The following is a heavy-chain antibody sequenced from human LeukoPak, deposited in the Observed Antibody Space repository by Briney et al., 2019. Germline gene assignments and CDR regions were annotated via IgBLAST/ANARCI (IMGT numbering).Heavy chain of an antibody. V-gene: IGHV4-31*03. CDR2: IYYNGST. CDR1: GGSISSGGYY. CDR3: ARGKPFSNWLPTA. Sequence: PSESLSLTCTVSGGSISSGGYYWSWIRQHPGKGLVWIGYIYYNGSTYYNPSLKSRVTISVDTSKNQFSLKLSSVTAADTAVYYCARGKPFSNWLPTAWGQGTLVTVSS. D-gene: IGHD3-9*01. J-gene: IGHJ4*02.